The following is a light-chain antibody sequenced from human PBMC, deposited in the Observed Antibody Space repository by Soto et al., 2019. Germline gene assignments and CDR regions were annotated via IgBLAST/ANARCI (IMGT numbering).Light chain of an antibody. V-gene: IGKV3-20*01. CDR1: QSVSSYY. CDR2: AAS. Sequence: EIVLTQSPGTLSLSPGERATLPCRASQSVSSYYLAWYQQKPGQAPRLLIYAASSRATGIPDRFSGGGSGTDFTLTISRLEPEDFAVYYCQQCGSSPWTFGQGTKVDI. CDR3: QQCGSSPWT. J-gene: IGKJ1*01.